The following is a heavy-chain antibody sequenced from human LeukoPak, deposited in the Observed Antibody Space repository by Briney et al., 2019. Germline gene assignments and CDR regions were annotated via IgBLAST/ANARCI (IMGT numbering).Heavy chain of an antibody. D-gene: IGHD3-10*01. V-gene: IGHV3-23*01. CDR2: ISATGANT. CDR1: GFIFTNYA. J-gene: IGHJ4*02. CDR3: ARDYYGSGSYSTPPDY. Sequence: GGSLRLSCAASGFIFTNYAMSWVRQAPGKGLEWVSGISATGANTYYADSVKGRLTVSRDNSKNTLYLQMYSLRVEDTAVYYCARDYYGSGSYSTPPDYWGQGTLVTVSS.